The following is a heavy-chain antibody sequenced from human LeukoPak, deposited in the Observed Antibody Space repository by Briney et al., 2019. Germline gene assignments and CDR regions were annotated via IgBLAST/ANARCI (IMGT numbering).Heavy chain of an antibody. J-gene: IGHJ4*02. V-gene: IGHV3-23*01. CDR2: ISGSGGST. CDR3: AKVGPRFVVVPAAVDY. Sequence: PGGSLRLSCAASGFTFSSYAMSWVRQAPGKGLEWVSAISGSGGSTYYADSVKGRFTISRDNSKNTLYLQMNSLRAEDTAVYYCAKVGPRFVVVPAAVDYWGQGTLVTVSS. CDR1: GFTFSSYA. D-gene: IGHD2-2*01.